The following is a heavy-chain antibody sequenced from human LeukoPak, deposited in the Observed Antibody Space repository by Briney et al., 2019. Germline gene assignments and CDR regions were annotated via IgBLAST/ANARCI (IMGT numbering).Heavy chain of an antibody. J-gene: IGHJ4*02. V-gene: IGHV6-1*01. CDR2: TYYRSKWYN. CDR1: GDSVSSNSAA. CDR3: ARAEYFDS. Sequence: SQTLSLTCAISGDSVSSNSAAWSWIRQSPSRGLEWLGRTYYRSKWYNDYAISVKSRISINADTSKNQFSLQLNSVTPEDTAVYYCARAEYFDSWGQGTLFTVSS.